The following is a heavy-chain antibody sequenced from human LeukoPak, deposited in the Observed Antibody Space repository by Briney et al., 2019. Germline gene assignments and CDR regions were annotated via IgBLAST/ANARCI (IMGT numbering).Heavy chain of an antibody. V-gene: IGHV3-43*02. CDR1: GFTFDDYA. J-gene: IGHJ3*01. CDR2: ISGDGGST. CDR3: ARCTASCYANAFDA. Sequence: GGSLRLSCAASGFTFDDYAMHWVRQAPGKGLEWVSLISGDGGSTYYADSVKGRFTISRDNSKNTLYLQMNSLRPEDTAVYYCARCTASCYANAFDAWGQGTLLTVSS. D-gene: IGHD2-2*01.